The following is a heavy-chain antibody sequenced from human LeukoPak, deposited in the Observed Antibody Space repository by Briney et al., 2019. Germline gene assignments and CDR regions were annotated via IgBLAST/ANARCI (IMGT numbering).Heavy chain of an antibody. CDR1: GGSISSYY. V-gene: IGHV4-59*01. D-gene: IGHD5/OR15-5a*01. J-gene: IGHJ3*02. CDR3: ARTLRLKSAFDI. Sequence: PSETLSLTCTVSGGSISSYYWSWIRQPPGKGLEWIGYIYYSGSTNYNPSLKGRVTISVDTSKNQFSLKLSSVTAADTAVYYCARTLRLKSAFDIWGQGTMVTVSS. CDR2: IYYSGST.